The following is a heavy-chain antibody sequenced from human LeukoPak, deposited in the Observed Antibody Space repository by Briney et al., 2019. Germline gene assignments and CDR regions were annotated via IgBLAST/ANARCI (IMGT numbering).Heavy chain of an antibody. CDR3: ARDYVTTDYYYMDG. V-gene: IGHV4-4*07. J-gene: IGHJ6*03. CDR2: IYTSGST. CDR1: GGSISSYY. Sequence: PSETLSLTCTVSGGSISSYYWSWIRQPAGKGLEWIGRIYTSGSTNYNPSLKSRVTISVDKSKNQFSLKLSSVTAADTAVYYCARDYVTTDYYYMDGWGKGTTVTVSS. D-gene: IGHD4-11*01.